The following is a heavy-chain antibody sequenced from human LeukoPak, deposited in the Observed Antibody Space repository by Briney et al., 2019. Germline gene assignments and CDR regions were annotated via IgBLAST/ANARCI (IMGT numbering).Heavy chain of an antibody. V-gene: IGHV3-30*18. CDR2: ISYDGSNK. CDR3: AKTEGRLIGHSDY. D-gene: IGHD2-21*01. Sequence: GGSLRLSCAASGFTFSSYVLHWVRQAPGKGLEWVAVISYDGSNKYYADSVKGRFTISRDNSKNTLYLQMNSLRAEDTAVYYCAKTEGRLIGHSDYWGQGTLVTVSS. CDR1: GFTFSSYV. J-gene: IGHJ4*02.